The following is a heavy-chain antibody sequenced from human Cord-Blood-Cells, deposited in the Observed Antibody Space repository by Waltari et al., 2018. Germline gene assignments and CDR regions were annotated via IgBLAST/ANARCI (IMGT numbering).Heavy chain of an antibody. J-gene: IGHJ4*02. CDR1: GGTFRSYS. V-gene: IGHV1-69*01. CDR2: IIPIFGTA. Sequence: QVQLVQSGAEVKKPGSSGKVSCTASGGTFRSYSIRRLRQAPGLGLEWMGGIIPIFGTANYAQKFQGRVTITADESTSTAYMELSSLRSEDTAVYYCARVKLGMGYFDYWGQGTLVTVSS. CDR3: ARVKLGMGYFDY. D-gene: IGHD7-27*01.